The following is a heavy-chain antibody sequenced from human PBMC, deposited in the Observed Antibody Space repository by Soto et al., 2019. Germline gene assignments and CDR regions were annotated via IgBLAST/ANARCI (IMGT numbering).Heavy chain of an antibody. V-gene: IGHV4-59*08. CDR3: ARLRLQSLDY. D-gene: IGHD5-12*01. Sequence: QVQLQESGPGLVKPSETLSLTCTVSGGSISSYYWSWIRQPPGKGLEWIGYIYYSGSNNYNPSLNSRLTISVYTSKNQFSLKLSSVTAADTAVYYCARLRLQSLDYWGQGTLVTVSS. J-gene: IGHJ4*02. CDR1: GGSISSYY. CDR2: IYYSGSN.